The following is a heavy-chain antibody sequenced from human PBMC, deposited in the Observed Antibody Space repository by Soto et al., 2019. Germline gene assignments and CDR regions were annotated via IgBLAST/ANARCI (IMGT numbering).Heavy chain of an antibody. CDR3: AKDQGILFAPNWFDP. Sequence: GGSLRLSCAASGFTFSSYGMHWVRQAPGKGLEWVAVISYDGSNKYYADSVKGRFTISRDNSKNTLYLQMNSLRAEDTAVYYCAKDQGILFAPNWFDPWGQGTLVTVS. V-gene: IGHV3-30*18. CDR1: GFTFSSYG. D-gene: IGHD2-15*01. CDR2: ISYDGSNK. J-gene: IGHJ5*02.